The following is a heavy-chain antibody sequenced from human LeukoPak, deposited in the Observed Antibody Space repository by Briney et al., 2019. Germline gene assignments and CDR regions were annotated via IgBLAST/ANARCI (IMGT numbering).Heavy chain of an antibody. D-gene: IGHD3-22*01. Sequence: LETLSLTCTVSGGSISSYYWGWIRPPPGKGGGWVGYIYYSGGTNYNPSLKSRVTISVDTSKNQFSLKLRSVTAADTAVYYCARVGGITMIVVLITDAFDIWGQGTMVTVSS. CDR2: IYYSGGT. J-gene: IGHJ3*02. CDR3: ARVGGITMIVVLITDAFDI. V-gene: IGHV4-59*12. CDR1: GGSISSYY.